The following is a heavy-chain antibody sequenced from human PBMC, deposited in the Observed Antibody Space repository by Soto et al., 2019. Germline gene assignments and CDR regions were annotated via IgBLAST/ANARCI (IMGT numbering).Heavy chain of an antibody. CDR1: GGSISDYY. J-gene: IGHJ4*02. CDR2: IYYTGST. CDR3: ARLGRWLQALDS. V-gene: IGHV4-59*08. Sequence: SATLSLTCTVSGGSISDYYWSWIRQPPGKGLEWVGYIYYTGSTTYNPSLKSRLTLSVDTSKNQFSLKLRSVSAADTAVYYCARLGRWLQALDSWGQGTLVTVSS. D-gene: IGHD5-12*01.